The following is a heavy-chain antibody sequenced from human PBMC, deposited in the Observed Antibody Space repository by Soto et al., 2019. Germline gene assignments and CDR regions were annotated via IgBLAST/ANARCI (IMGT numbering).Heavy chain of an antibody. D-gene: IGHD2-2*02. V-gene: IGHV4-59*12. CDR2: IYYSGST. Sequence: SETLSLTCTVSGGSISSYYWSWIRQPPGKGLEWIGYIYYSGSTNYNPSLKSRVTISVDTSKNQFSLKLSSVTAADTAVYYCARTLLYCSSTSCYNNWFDPWGQGTLVTVSS. J-gene: IGHJ5*02. CDR3: ARTLLYCSSTSCYNNWFDP. CDR1: GGSISSYY.